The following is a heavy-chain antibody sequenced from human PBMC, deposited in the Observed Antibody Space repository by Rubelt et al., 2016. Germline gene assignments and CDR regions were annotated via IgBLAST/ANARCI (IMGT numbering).Heavy chain of an antibody. Sequence: EVQLLESGGGLVQPGGSLRLSCAASGFTFSSYAMSWVRQAPGKGLEWVSAISGSGGSTYYADSVKGRFTISRDNSKNTLYLQMNSLRAEDTAVYYCARGRLAVASNYFYYGMDVWGQGTTVTVSS. D-gene: IGHD6-19*01. CDR2: ISGSGGST. CDR1: GFTFSSYA. V-gene: IGHV3-23*01. J-gene: IGHJ6*02. CDR3: ARGRLAVASNYFYYGMDV.